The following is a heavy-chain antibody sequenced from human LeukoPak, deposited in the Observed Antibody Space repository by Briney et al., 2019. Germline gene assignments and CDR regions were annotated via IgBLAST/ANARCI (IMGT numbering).Heavy chain of an antibody. D-gene: IGHD2-2*03. J-gene: IGHJ5*02. V-gene: IGHV3-53*04. Sequence: GGSLRLSCAASGFSVGSNYMTWVRQAPGKGLECVSVIYSGGSTYYADSVKGRFTISRHNTKNTLYLQMNSLRAEDTAVYYCAVGYCSSTSCFWFDPWGQGTLVTVSS. CDR3: AVGYCSSTSCFWFDP. CDR1: GFSVGSNY. CDR2: IYSGGST.